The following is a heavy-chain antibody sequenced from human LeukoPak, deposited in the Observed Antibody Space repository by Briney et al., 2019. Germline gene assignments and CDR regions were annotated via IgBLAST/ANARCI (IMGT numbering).Heavy chain of an antibody. J-gene: IGHJ6*02. D-gene: IGHD2-15*01. CDR3: ARGFLRYCSGGSCYGMDV. V-gene: IGHV3-33*01. CDR2: IWYDGSNK. CDR1: GFTFSSYG. Sequence: PGRSLRLSCAASGFTFSSYGMHWVRQAPGKGLEWVAVIWYDGSNKDYADSVKGRFTISRDNSKNTLYLQMNSLRAEDTAVYYCARGFLRYCSGGSCYGMDVWGQGTTVTVSS.